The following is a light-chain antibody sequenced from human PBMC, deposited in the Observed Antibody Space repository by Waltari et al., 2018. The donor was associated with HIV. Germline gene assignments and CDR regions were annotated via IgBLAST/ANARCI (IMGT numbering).Light chain of an antibody. CDR1: TSNIARNT. CDR3: ASWDDSLNGPV. Sequence: QSVLTQPPSASGTPAQRVTISRSGTTSNIARNTVSWFQQFPGTAPKVLIYGKNQRPSGVPDRFSGSKSGTSASLAISGLQSEDEADYYCASWDDSLNGPVFGGGTKLTVV. V-gene: IGLV1-44*01. J-gene: IGLJ2*01. CDR2: GKN.